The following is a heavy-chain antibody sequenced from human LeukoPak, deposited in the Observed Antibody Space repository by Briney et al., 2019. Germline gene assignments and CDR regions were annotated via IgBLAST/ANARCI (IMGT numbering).Heavy chain of an antibody. CDR1: GDTISGFY. D-gene: IGHD6-19*01. CDR3: VRESSGWDLNFFDN. J-gene: IGHJ4*02. Sequence: PSETLSLTCTVSGDTISGFYWSWIRQSPGMGLEWIGNIHSSGNTNYNPSLKSRVTLSEDTSTNQFFLKVISVTTADTAVYYCVRESSGWDLNFFDNWGQGTLVTVSS. V-gene: IGHV4-59*01. CDR2: IHSSGNT.